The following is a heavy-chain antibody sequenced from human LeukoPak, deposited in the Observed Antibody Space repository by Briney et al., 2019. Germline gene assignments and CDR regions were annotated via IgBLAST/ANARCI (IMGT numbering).Heavy chain of an antibody. CDR1: GFIFRNYA. CDR2: ISYDGTNK. J-gene: IGHJ5*01. Sequence: SGGSLRLPCAASGFIFRNYAMHWVRQAPGKGLDWVAVISYDGTNKYYADSVKGRFTISRDNSKNTLFLQMSSLRVEDTAVYYCAREFDSWGQGTLVTVSS. V-gene: IGHV3-30*15. CDR3: AREFDS.